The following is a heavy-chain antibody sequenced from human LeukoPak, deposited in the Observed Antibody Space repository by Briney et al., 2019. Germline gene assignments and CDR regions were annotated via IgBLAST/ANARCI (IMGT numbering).Heavy chain of an antibody. CDR1: GGSFSGYY. D-gene: IGHD1-1*01. J-gene: IGHJ4*02. CDR3: ARGIRTGYGY. CDR2: VDYSGST. Sequence: SETLSLTCAVYGGSFSGYYWSWIRQPPGKGLEWIGYVDYSGSTSYNPSLKRRVTISVDTSKNQFFLKVMYLTAADTAVYYCARGIRTGYGYWGQGTLVTVSS. V-gene: IGHV4-59*12.